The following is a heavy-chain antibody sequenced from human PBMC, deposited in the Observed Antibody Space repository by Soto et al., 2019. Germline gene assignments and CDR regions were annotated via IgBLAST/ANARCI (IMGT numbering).Heavy chain of an antibody. CDR3: ARDPSDGYDIGY. CDR1: GGSISSGGYY. J-gene: IGHJ4*02. V-gene: IGHV4-31*03. CDR2: IYYSGST. D-gene: IGHD5-12*01. Sequence: SETLSLTCTVSGGSISSGGYYWSWIRQHPGKGLEWIGYIYYSGSTYYNPSLKSRVTISVDTSKNQFSLKLSSVTAADTAVYYCARDPSDGYDIGYWGQGTLVTVSS.